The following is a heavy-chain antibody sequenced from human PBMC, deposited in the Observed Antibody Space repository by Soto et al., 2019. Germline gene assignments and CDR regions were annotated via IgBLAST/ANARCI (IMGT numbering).Heavy chain of an antibody. V-gene: IGHV4-34*01. D-gene: IGHD3-3*01. CDR1: GGSFSGYY. CDR2: INHSGST. CDR3: APLYDFWDDYYYYMDV. J-gene: IGHJ6*03. Sequence: SETLSLTCAVYGGSFSGYYWSWIRQPPGKGLEWIGEINHSGSTNYNPSLKSRVTISVDTSKNQFSLKLSSVTAADTAVFYCAPLYDFWDDYYYYMDVWGKGTRVTVPS.